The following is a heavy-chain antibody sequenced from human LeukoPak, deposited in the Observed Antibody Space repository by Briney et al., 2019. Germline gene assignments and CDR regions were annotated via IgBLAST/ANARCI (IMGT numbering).Heavy chain of an antibody. CDR1: GYTFTSYG. CDR2: ISAYNGNT. J-gene: IGHJ4*02. Sequence: ASVKVSCKASGYTFTSYGISWVRQAPRQGLEWMGWISAYNGNTNYAQKLQGRVTMTTDTSTSTAYMELRSLRSDDTAVYYCARYCSGGSCAPSFDYWGQGTLVTVSS. CDR3: ARYCSGGSCAPSFDY. D-gene: IGHD2-15*01. V-gene: IGHV1-18*01.